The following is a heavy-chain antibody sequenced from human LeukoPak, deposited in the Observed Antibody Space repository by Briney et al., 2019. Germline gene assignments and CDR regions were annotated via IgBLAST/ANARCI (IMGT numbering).Heavy chain of an antibody. V-gene: IGHV4-39*07. CDR2: IYHSGST. D-gene: IGHD3-9*01. CDR1: GGSISSSSYY. J-gene: IGHJ5*02. CDR3: ARGSGYFDWFDP. Sequence: SETLSLTCTVSGGSISSSSYYWGWIRQPPGKGLEWIGSIYHSGSTYYNPSLKSRVTISVDTSKNQFSLKLSSVTAADTAVYYCARGSGYFDWFDPWGQGTLVTVSS.